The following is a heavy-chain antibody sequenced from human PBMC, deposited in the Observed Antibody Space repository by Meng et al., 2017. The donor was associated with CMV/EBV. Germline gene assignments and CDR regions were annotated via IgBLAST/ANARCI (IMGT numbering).Heavy chain of an antibody. Sequence: GESLKISCAASGFTFSSYGMHWVRQAPGKGLEWVAFIRYDGSNKYYADSVKGRFTISRDNSKNTLYLQMNSLRAEDTAVYYCARDKGYCSGGSCYWDAFDIWGQGTMVTVSS. CDR1: GFTFSSYG. CDR3: ARDKGYCSGGSCYWDAFDI. CDR2: IRYDGSNK. V-gene: IGHV3-30*02. J-gene: IGHJ3*02. D-gene: IGHD2-15*01.